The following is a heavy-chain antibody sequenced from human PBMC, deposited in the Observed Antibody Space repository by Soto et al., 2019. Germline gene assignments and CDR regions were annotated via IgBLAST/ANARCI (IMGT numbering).Heavy chain of an antibody. CDR3: ARTHQQQQLQA. J-gene: IGHJ5*02. CDR1: GGSFSGYY. V-gene: IGHV4-34*01. Sequence: SETLSLTCAVYGGSFSGYYWSWTRQPPGKGLEWIGEINHSGSTNYNPSLKSRVTISVDTSKNQFSLKLSSVTAADTAVYYCARTHQQQQLQAWRQGTLVTVSS. D-gene: IGHD6-13*01. CDR2: INHSGST.